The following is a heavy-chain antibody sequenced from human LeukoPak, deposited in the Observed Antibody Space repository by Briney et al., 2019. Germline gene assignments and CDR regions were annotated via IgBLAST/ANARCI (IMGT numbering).Heavy chain of an antibody. V-gene: IGHV4-4*07. J-gene: IGHJ4*02. D-gene: IGHD3-10*01. CDR1: GGSISSYY. Sequence: PSETLSLTCTVSGGSISSYYWSWIRQPAGKGLEWIGRIYTSGSTNYNPSLKSRVTMSVDTSKNQFSLKLSSVTAADTVVYYCARESYYYGSVSFDYWGQGTLVTVSS. CDR3: ARESYYYGSVSFDY. CDR2: IYTSGST.